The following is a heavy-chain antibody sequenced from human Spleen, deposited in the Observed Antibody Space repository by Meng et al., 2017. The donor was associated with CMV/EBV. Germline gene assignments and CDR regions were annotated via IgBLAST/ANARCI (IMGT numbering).Heavy chain of an antibody. V-gene: IGHV3-74*01. CDR1: FTFSSYW. J-gene: IGHJ6*02. D-gene: IGHD3-3*01. Sequence: FTFSSYWMHWVRQAPGKGLVWVSRINSDGSSTSYADSVKGRFTISRDNAKNTLYLQMNSLRAEDTAVYYCARGCFLEWFHTPCGMDVWGQGTTVTVSS. CDR2: INSDGSST. CDR3: ARGCFLEWFHTPCGMDV.